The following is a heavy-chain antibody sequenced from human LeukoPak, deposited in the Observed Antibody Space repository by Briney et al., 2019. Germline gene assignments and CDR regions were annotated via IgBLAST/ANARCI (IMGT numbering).Heavy chain of an antibody. Sequence: ASVKVSCKASVYTFTGYYMHCVRQAPGQGLEWMGWINPNSGGTNYAQKFQGRVTMTRDTSISTAYMELSRLRSDDTAVYYCARDLQWPDAFDIWGQGTMVTVSS. J-gene: IGHJ3*02. CDR1: VYTFTGYY. CDR2: INPNSGGT. D-gene: IGHD6-19*01. V-gene: IGHV1-2*02. CDR3: ARDLQWPDAFDI.